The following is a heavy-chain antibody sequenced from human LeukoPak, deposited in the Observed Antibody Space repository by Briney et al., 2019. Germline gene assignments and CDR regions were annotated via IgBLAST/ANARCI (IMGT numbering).Heavy chain of an antibody. CDR2: ISSSSSYI. J-gene: IGHJ4*02. D-gene: IGHD1-26*01. Sequence: GGSLRLSCAASGFTFSSYSMNWVRQAPGKGLEWVSSISSSSSYIYYADSVKGRFTISRDNAKNSLYLQMNSLRAEDTAVYYCVRKELLGRGGFDYWGQGTLVTVSS. V-gene: IGHV3-21*01. CDR3: VRKELLGRGGFDY. CDR1: GFTFSSYS.